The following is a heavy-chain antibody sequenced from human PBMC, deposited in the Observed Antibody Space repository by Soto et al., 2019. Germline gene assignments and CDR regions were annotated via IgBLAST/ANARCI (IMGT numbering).Heavy chain of an antibody. CDR1: GYTFTNYG. J-gene: IGHJ4*02. V-gene: IGHV1-18*01. Sequence: APVKVSCKASGYTFTNYGISWVRQAPGQGLEWMGWISGYNVNTNYALKLQGRVTMTTDTSTNTAYMELRSLRPDDTAVYYCARDTTYSSGWPFNYWGQGTLVTVSS. CDR2: ISGYNVNT. CDR3: ARDTTYSSGWPFNY. D-gene: IGHD6-19*01.